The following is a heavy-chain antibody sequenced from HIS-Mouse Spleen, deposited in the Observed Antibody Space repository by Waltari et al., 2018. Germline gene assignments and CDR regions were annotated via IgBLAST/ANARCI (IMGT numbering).Heavy chain of an antibody. CDR2: IYYSGST. CDR3: ASAAGITGTVDY. D-gene: IGHD1-20*01. CDR1: GGSISSYY. Sequence: QLQLQESGPGLVKPSETLSLTCTVSGGSISSYYWSWIRQPPGKGLEWIGYIYYSGSTNYNPSLKSRVTISVDTSKNQFSLKLSSVTAADTAVYYCASAAGITGTVDYWGQGTLVTVSS. V-gene: IGHV4-59*08. J-gene: IGHJ4*02.